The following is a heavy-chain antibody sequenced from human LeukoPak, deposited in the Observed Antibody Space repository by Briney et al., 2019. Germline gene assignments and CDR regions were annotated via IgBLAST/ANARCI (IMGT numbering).Heavy chain of an antibody. J-gene: IGHJ4*02. CDR1: GSTFRNYE. V-gene: IGHV3-48*03. CDR3: VRDESGDYDFDF. Sequence: GGSLRLSCVASGSTFRNYEMNWVRQAPGKGLEWVSHISSSDNTVHYADSVRGRFTISKDNARNLLYLQMNSLRAEDTAVYYCVRDESGDYDFDFWGQGTLVTVSS. D-gene: IGHD4-17*01. CDR2: ISSSDNTV.